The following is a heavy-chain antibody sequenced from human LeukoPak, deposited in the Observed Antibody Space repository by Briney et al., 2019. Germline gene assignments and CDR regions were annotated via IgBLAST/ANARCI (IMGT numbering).Heavy chain of an antibody. V-gene: IGHV3-7*01. CDR1: GFTFSRYW. CDR3: AKYNGYHWDH. Sequence: TGGSLRLSCAASGFTFSRYWMSCVRQAPGQGLEWMANINEHGSEKNYVNSVRGRFTISRDNTKNSVYVQMNGLRVEDTGVYYCAKYNGYHWDHRGQGTLVTVSS. J-gene: IGHJ4*02. D-gene: IGHD5-24*01. CDR2: INEHGSEK.